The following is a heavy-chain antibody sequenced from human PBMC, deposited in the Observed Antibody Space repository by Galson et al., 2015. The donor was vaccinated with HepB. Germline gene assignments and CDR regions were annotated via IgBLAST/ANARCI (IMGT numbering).Heavy chain of an antibody. J-gene: IGHJ6*03. D-gene: IGHD2-2*01. CDR3: HYFNYPLHGYYYYYYMDV. Sequence: SLRLSCAASGFTFSSYAMSWVRQAPGKGLEWVSAISGSGGSTYYADSVKGRFTISRDNSKNTLYLQMNSLRAEDTAVYYCHYFNYPLHGYYYYYYMDVWGKGTTVTVSS. V-gene: IGHV3-23*01. CDR2: ISGSGGST. CDR1: GFTFSSYA.